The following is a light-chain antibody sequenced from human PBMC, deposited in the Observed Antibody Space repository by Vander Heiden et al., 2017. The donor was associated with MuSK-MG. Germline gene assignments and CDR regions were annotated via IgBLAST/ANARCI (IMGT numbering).Light chain of an antibody. CDR2: TAS. Sequence: VLTQSPGTLSLSPGQRSTLSCRASQRVSSTPFAWYQQRPVLAPRLLMYTASNRATAIPDRFSGSGSGTDFTLTISRLEPEDFAVYYCQQVGTSPSSFGHGTKLDIK. J-gene: IGKJ3*01. V-gene: IGKV3-20*01. CDR1: QRVSSTP. CDR3: QQVGTSPSS.